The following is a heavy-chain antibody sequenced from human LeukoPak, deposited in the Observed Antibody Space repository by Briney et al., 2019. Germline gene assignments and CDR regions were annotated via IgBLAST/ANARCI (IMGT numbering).Heavy chain of an antibody. CDR3: ARGYGGGQGMDV. CDR2: FDPEDGET. J-gene: IGHJ6*02. CDR1: GYTLTELS. V-gene: IGHV1-24*01. Sequence: ASVKVSCKVSGYTLTELSMHWVRQAPGKGLEWMGGFDPEDGETIYAQKFQGRVTMTEDTSTDTAYMELSSLRSEDTAVYYCARGYGGGQGMDVWGQGTTVTVSS. D-gene: IGHD4-23*01.